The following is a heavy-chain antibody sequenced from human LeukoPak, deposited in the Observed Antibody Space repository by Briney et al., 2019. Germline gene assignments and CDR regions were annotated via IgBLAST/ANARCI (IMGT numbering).Heavy chain of an antibody. CDR2: ISSSNTYI. CDR3: ATYGSWSYYYFDY. J-gene: IGHJ4*02. CDR1: GFTFSSYS. D-gene: IGHD3-10*01. V-gene: IGHV3-21*01. Sequence: PGGSLRLSCAASGFTFSSYSMNWVRQAPGKGLEWVSSISSSNTYIYYADSVKGRFTISRDNAKNSMYLQMNSLRAEDTAVYYCATYGSWSYYYFDYWGQGTLVTVSS.